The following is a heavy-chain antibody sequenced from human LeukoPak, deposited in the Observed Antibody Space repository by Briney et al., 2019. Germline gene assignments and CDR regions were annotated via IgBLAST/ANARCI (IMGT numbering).Heavy chain of an antibody. V-gene: IGHV3-7*04. D-gene: IGHD3-22*01. CDR1: GFTFSGSW. CDR3: ARGTYYDRSTYYPGY. Sequence: GGSLRLSCAASGFTFSGSWMSWVRQAPGKGLEWVADIKEDGGEKYYVDSVKGRFTISRDNVKNSLYLQMNSLRAEDTAVYYCARGTYYDRSTYYPGYWCQGTLVTVSS. J-gene: IGHJ4*02. CDR2: IKEDGGEK.